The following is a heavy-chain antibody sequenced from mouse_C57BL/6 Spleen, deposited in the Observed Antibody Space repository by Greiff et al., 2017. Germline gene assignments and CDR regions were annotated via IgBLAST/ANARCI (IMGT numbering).Heavy chain of an antibody. D-gene: IGHD1-1*01. Sequence: QVQLQQSGAELVRPGASVTLSCKASGYTFTDYEMHWVKQTPVHGLEWIGAIDPETGGTAYNQKFKGKAILTADKSSSTAYMELRSLTSEDSAVYYCTRSEYISSPFAYWGQGTLVTVSA. CDR2: IDPETGGT. J-gene: IGHJ3*01. V-gene: IGHV1-15*01. CDR3: TRSEYISSPFAY. CDR1: GYTFTDYE.